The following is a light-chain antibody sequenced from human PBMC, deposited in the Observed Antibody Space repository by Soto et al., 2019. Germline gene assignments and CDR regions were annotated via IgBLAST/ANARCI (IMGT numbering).Light chain of an antibody. V-gene: IGKV1-39*01. CDR3: QQSYSTPRT. Sequence: DIQMAPSPSTLSASVGDTGTVPCRASQSISSYLNWYQQKPGKAPKLLIYAASSLQSGVPSRFSGSGSGTDFTLTISSLQPEDFATYYCQQSYSTPRTFGGGAKVDI. CDR1: QSISSY. CDR2: AAS. J-gene: IGKJ4*01.